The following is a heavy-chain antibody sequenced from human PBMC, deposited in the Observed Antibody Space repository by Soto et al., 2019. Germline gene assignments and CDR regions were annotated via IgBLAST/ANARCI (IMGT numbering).Heavy chain of an antibody. CDR1: GFTFSSYW. D-gene: IGHD6-19*01. J-gene: IGHJ4*02. Sequence: GGSLRLSCAASGFTFSSYWMSWVRQAPGKGLEWVANIKQDGSEKYYVDSVKGRFTISRDNAKNSLYLQMNSLRAEDTAVYYCARTGYSSGWSFDYWGQGTLVTVSS. CDR3: ARTGYSSGWSFDY. CDR2: IKQDGSEK. V-gene: IGHV3-7*02.